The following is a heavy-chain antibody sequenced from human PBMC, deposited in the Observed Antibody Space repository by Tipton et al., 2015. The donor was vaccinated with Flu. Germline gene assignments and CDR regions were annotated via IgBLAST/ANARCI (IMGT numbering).Heavy chain of an antibody. Sequence: TLSLTCAVYGGSFSGYCWSWIRQPPGKGLEWIGEINHSGSTNYNPSLKSRVTISVDTSKNQFSLKLSSVTAADTAVYYCARRPYGGSSDTSGYPSFDYWGQGTPVTVSS. CDR2: INHSGST. CDR1: GGSFSGYC. D-gene: IGHD3-22*01. V-gene: IGHV4-34*01. CDR3: ARRPYGGSSDTSGYPSFDY. J-gene: IGHJ4*02.